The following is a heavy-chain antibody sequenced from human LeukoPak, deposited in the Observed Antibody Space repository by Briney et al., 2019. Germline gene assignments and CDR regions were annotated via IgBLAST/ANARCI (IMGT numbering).Heavy chain of an antibody. V-gene: IGHV3-23*01. CDR3: AKTLDSSGWYGVDY. CDR1: GFTFSRYD. Sequence: PGGSLRLSCAASGFTFSRYDMTWVRQTPGKGLEWVSGISGSGGSTYYGDSVRGRCTISRDNSKNTLYLQMSRLRAGDTAVYFCAKTLDSSGWYGVDYWGQGTLVTVSS. CDR2: ISGSGGST. D-gene: IGHD6-19*01. J-gene: IGHJ4*02.